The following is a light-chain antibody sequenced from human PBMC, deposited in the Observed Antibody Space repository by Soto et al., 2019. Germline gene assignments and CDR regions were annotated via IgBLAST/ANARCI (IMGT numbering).Light chain of an antibody. V-gene: IGKV1-5*03. CDR2: KAS. Sequence: DIQMTQSPSSLSASVGDTVTITCRASQSISSWLAWYQQKPGTAPKLLIYKASSLESGVPSRFSGSGSGTEFTLTISSLQPDDFATYYCQQYNSYSWTFGQGTKVDIK. CDR1: QSISSW. CDR3: QQYNSYSWT. J-gene: IGKJ1*01.